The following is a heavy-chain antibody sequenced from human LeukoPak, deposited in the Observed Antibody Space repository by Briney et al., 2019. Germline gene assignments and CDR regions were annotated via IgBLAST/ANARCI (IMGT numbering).Heavy chain of an antibody. Sequence: ASVKVSCKASGYTFTSYAMNWVRQAPGQGLEWMGWINTNTGNPTYAQGFTGRFVFSLDTSVSTAYLQISSLKAEDTVVYYCARGVLGAAGWNWFDPWGQGTLVTVSS. J-gene: IGHJ5*02. CDR3: ARGVLGAAGWNWFDP. V-gene: IGHV7-4-1*02. CDR1: GYTFTSYA. CDR2: INTNTGNP. D-gene: IGHD6-13*01.